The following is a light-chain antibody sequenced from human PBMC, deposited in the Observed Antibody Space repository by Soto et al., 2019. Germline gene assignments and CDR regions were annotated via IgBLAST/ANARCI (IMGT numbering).Light chain of an antibody. J-gene: IGLJ2*01. CDR1: SSDVGGYNY. V-gene: IGLV2-8*01. Sequence: QSALTQPPSASGSPGQSVTISCTGTSSDVGGYNYVSWYQQHPGKAPKLMIYEVSKRPSGVPDRFSGSKSGNTASLTVSGLQAEDEADYYCRSYAGSNSLFGGGTKLTVL. CDR3: RSYAGSNSL. CDR2: EVS.